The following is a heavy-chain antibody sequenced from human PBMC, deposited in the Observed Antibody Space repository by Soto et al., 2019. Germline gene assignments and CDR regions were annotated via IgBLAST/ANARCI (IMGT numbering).Heavy chain of an antibody. Sequence: SETLSLTCAVSGGSISSSNWWSWVRQPAGKGLEWIGEIYHSGSTNYNPSLKSRVTTSVDKSKNQFSLKLSSVTAADTAVYYCARNSGGFRADTLDYWGQGTLVT. CDR3: ARNSGGFRADTLDY. V-gene: IGHV4-4*02. CDR1: GGSISSSNW. CDR2: IYHSGST. D-gene: IGHD2-15*01. J-gene: IGHJ4*02.